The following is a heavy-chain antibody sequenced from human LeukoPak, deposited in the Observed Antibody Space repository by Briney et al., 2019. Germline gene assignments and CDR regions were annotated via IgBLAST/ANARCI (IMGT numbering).Heavy chain of an antibody. CDR3: AKDRWYYYDSSGYALDAIDI. CDR1: GFTFSSYA. J-gene: IGHJ3*02. D-gene: IGHD3-22*01. Sequence: PVGSLRLSCAASGFTFSSYAMSWVRQAPGKGLEWVSAISGSGGSTYYADSVKGRFTISRDNSKNTLYLQMNSLRAEDTAVYYCAKDRWYYYDSSGYALDAIDIWGQGTMVTVSS. CDR2: ISGSGGST. V-gene: IGHV3-23*01.